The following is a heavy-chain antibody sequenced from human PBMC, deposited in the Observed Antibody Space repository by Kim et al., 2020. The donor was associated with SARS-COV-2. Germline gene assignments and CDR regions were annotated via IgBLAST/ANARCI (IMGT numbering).Heavy chain of an antibody. CDR1: GGTFSSYT. CDR3: ARRGGDDAFDI. V-gene: IGHV1-69*02. Sequence: SVKVSCKASGGTFSSYTISWVRQAPGQGLEWMGRIIPILGIANYAQKFQGRVTITADKSTSTAYMELSSLRSEDTAVYYCARRGGDDAFDIWGQGTMVTGSS. CDR2: IIPILGIA. D-gene: IGHD3-10*01. J-gene: IGHJ3*02.